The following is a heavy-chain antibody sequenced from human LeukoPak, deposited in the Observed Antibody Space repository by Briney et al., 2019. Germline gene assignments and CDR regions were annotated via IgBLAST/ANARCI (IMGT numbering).Heavy chain of an antibody. CDR2: ISSSSDLM. Sequence: RVSLRLSCEASGFSLSISGMNWVRQAPGKGLEWVSYISSSSDLMSYVASVKGRFTVSRDNAKNSLFLQMNSLRDEDTAVYYCARVLRGLYNLGDWGQGTLVTV. CDR1: GFSLSISG. V-gene: IGHV3-48*02. J-gene: IGHJ4*02. D-gene: IGHD3-10*01. CDR3: ARVLRGLYNLGD.